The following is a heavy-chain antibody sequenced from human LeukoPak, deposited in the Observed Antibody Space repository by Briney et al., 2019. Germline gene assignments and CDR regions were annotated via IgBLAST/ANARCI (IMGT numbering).Heavy chain of an antibody. CDR3: ARAPPGTVSGGLSYYFEY. CDR1: GSIFTSYD. J-gene: IGHJ4*02. V-gene: IGHV1-8*01. D-gene: IGHD3-16*02. CDR2: INPNSGNS. Sequence: ASVKVSCKTSGSIFTSYDINWVRQAAGQGLEWMGWINPNSGNSDSAQKFQGRVTMTRDTSKTTAYMELSSLVSDDTAIYFCARAPPGTVSGGLSYYFEYWGQGTLVTVSS.